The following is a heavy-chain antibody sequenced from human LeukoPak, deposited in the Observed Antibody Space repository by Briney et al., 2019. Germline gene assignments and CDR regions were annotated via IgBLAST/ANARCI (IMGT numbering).Heavy chain of an antibody. CDR1: GFSVSSSGVA. CDR2: VYWTDEK. V-gene: IGHV2-5*01. J-gene: IGHJ4*02. Sequence: SGPTLLNPTQTLTVTCSFSGFSVSSSGVAVTWIRQPPGKALEWLALVYWTDEKHYNPSLNNRLTITKDTSKNQVVLTMTNMDPMDTATFYCALRFSEALAFDYWGQGTLVTVSS. CDR3: ALRFSEALAFDY. D-gene: IGHD6-6*01.